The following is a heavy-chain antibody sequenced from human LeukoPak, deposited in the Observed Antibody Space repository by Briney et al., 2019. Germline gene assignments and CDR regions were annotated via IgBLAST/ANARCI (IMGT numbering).Heavy chain of an antibody. J-gene: IGHJ4*02. CDR2: IYYSGST. Sequence: SQTLSLTCTVSGGSISSGDYYWSWIRQPPGKGLEWIGYIYYSGSTYYNPSLKSRVTISVDTSKNQFSLKLSSVTAADTAVYYCARGHGYYDSSGYYSYYFDYRGQGTLVTVSS. V-gene: IGHV4-30-4*01. CDR1: GGSISSGDYY. CDR3: ARGHGYYDSSGYYSYYFDY. D-gene: IGHD3-22*01.